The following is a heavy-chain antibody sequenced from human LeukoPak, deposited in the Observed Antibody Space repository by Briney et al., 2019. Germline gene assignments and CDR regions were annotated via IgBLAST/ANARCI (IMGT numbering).Heavy chain of an antibody. J-gene: IGHJ4*02. CDR2: ISWNSGSI. CDR3: AKDRGYNYYGSGSAFDY. D-gene: IGHD3-10*01. Sequence: GGSLRLSCAASGFTFDDYAMHWVRQAPGKGVEGVAGISWNSGSIVYADSVKGGFTISRDNAKNSLYLQMNSLRAEDMALYYCAKDRGYNYYGSGSAFDYWGQGTLVTVSS. V-gene: IGHV3-9*03. CDR1: GFTFDDYA.